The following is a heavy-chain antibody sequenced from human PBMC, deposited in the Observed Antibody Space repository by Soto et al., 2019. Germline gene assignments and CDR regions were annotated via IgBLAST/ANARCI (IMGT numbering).Heavy chain of an antibody. CDR1: EGTFNSYA. Sequence: QAQVVQSGAEVRKPGSSVKLSCKASEGTFNSYAIAWVRQAPGQGLEWRGGIIPYYNTLNYAQKFQDRVTITANDSTNTVYMELSSLRSDDTAVYFCASGASRWYPYFFASWAQGTLVTVSS. CDR3: ASGASRWYPYFFAS. V-gene: IGHV1-69*01. D-gene: IGHD6-13*01. J-gene: IGHJ4*02. CDR2: IIPYYNTL.